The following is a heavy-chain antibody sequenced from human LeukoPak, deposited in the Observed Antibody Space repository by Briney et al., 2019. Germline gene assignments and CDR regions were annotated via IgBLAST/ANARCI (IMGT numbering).Heavy chain of an antibody. D-gene: IGHD5-18*01. CDR2: IYYSGST. J-gene: IGHJ4*02. Sequence: WIRQPPGKGLEWIGSIYYSGSTYYNPSLKSRVTISVDTSKNQFSLKLSSVTAADTAVYYCARRVGYSYGYRYFDYWGQGTLVTASS. V-gene: IGHV4-39*01. CDR3: ARRVGYSYGYRYFDY.